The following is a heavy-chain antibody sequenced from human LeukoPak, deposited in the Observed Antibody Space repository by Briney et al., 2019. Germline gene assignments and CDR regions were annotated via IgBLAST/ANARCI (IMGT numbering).Heavy chain of an antibody. CDR3: ARVSDSTSSGYYYVGY. CDR2: INPNSGGT. J-gene: IGHJ4*02. Sequence: ASVKVSCKXSGYTFTGYYIHWVRQSPGQGLEWMGWINPNSGGTNSAQKFQGRVTMTRDTSINTAYMELSRLRSDDTAVYYCARVSDSTSSGYYYVGYWGQGTLVTVSS. D-gene: IGHD3-22*01. CDR1: GYTFTGYY. V-gene: IGHV1-2*02.